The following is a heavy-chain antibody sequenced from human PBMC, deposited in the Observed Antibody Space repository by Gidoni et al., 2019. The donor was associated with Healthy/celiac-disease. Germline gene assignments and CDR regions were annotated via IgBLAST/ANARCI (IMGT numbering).Heavy chain of an antibody. CDR1: GYTFTRYY. Sequence: QVQLVQSGAEVKKPGASVKASCKASGYTFTRYYMHWVRQAPGQGLEWMGIINPSGGSTSYAQKFQGRVTMTRDTSTSTVYMELSSLRSEDTAVYYCAREVVPAALYYYYYGMDVWGQGTTVTVSS. CDR3: AREVVPAALYYYYYGMDV. D-gene: IGHD2-2*01. J-gene: IGHJ6*02. V-gene: IGHV1-46*01. CDR2: INPSGGST.